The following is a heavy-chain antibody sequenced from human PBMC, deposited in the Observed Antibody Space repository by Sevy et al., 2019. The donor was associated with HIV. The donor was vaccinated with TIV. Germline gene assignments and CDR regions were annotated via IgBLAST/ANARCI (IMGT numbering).Heavy chain of an antibody. D-gene: IGHD3-10*01. CDR3: ARDWNYYGSGAAY. Sequence: ASMKLSCKASGYTFTSYAMHWVRQAPGQRLEWMGWINAGNGNTKYSQKFQGRVTITRDTSASTAYMELSSLGSEDTAVYYCARDWNYYGSGAAYWGQGTLVTVSS. J-gene: IGHJ4*02. V-gene: IGHV1-3*01. CDR1: GYTFTSYA. CDR2: INAGNGNT.